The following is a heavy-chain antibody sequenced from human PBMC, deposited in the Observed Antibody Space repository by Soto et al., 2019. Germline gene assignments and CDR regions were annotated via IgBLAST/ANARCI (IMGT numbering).Heavy chain of an antibody. CDR2: IYNSVNT. Sequence: SETLSLTCTVSGDSISNGYYTWSWIRQPPGKDLEWIGHIYNSVNTYSNPSLKSRVTISADTSKNQFSLKLSSVTAADTAVYYCARRYGGTFDYWGQGTLVTVSS. D-gene: IGHD2-15*01. J-gene: IGHJ4*02. V-gene: IGHV4-30-4*01. CDR3: ARRYGGTFDY. CDR1: GDSISNGYYT.